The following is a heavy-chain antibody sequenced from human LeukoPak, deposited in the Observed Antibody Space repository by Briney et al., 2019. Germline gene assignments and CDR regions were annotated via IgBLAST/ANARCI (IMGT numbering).Heavy chain of an antibody. CDR3: ARDIRGVSY. J-gene: IGHJ4*02. D-gene: IGHD1-26*01. Sequence: PSETLSLTCTVSGGSINNYYWSWIRQPPGEGLEWIGYIYYTGSTHYNPSLKSRVTISVYTSENQFSLKLSSVTAADTAVYYCARDIRGVSYWGQGTLVTVSS. CDR1: GGSINNYY. V-gene: IGHV4-59*12. CDR2: IYYTGST.